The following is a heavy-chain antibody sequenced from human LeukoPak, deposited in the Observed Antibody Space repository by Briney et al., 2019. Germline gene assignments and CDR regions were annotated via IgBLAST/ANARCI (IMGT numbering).Heavy chain of an antibody. J-gene: IGHJ4*02. V-gene: IGHV1-2*02. CDR2: INPNSGGT. D-gene: IGHD3/OR15-3a*01. Sequence: GASVKVSCKASGYTFTGYYMHWARQAPGQGLEWMGWINPNSGGTNYAQKFQGRVTMTRDTSISTAYMELSRLRSDDTAVYYCARDLDWLLLRYYFDYWGQGTLVTVSS. CDR3: ARDLDWLLLRYYFDY. CDR1: GYTFTGYY.